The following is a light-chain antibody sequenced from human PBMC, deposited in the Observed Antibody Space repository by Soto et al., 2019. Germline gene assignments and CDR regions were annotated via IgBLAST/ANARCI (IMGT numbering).Light chain of an antibody. Sequence: EIMLTQSPATLSLSPGERATLSCRSSQSVGSFLAWYQQTPGQTPRLLIYDASNRATGIPARFSGSGSGTDFTLTISSLEPEDFAVYYCQQRTNWPLTFGGGTQVEIK. V-gene: IGKV3-11*01. CDR1: QSVGSF. J-gene: IGKJ4*01. CDR2: DAS. CDR3: QQRTNWPLT.